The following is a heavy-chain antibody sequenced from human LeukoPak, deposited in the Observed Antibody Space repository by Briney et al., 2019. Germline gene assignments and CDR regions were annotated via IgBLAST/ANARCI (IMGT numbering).Heavy chain of an antibody. CDR2: IYIGGST. CDR1: WFTVSSNY. CDR3: ARDNWVDC. Sequence: GGSLRLSCAASWFTVSSNYISWVRQAPGKGLEWVSVIYIGGSTYYADSVKGQFTISRDNAKNSPYLQMNSLKVEDTAIYYCARDNWVDCWGQGTLVTVSS. V-gene: IGHV3-53*01. J-gene: IGHJ5*01.